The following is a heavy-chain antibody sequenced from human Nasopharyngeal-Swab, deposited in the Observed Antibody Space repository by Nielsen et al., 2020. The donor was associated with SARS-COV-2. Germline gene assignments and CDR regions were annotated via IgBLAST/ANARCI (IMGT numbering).Heavy chain of an antibody. CDR3: AHRRGYYYDSSGFPSDAFDI. Sequence: WIRQPPGKALEWLALIYWDDDKPYSPSLKSRLTITKDTSKNQVVLTMTNMDPVDTATYYCAHRRGYYYDSSGFPSDAFDIWGQGTMVTVSS. D-gene: IGHD3-22*01. J-gene: IGHJ3*02. CDR2: IYWDDDK. V-gene: IGHV2-5*02.